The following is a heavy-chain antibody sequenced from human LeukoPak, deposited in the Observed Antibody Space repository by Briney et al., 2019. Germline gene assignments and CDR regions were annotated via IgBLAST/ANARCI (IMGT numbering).Heavy chain of an antibody. CDR3: ARGGSSTNPYWFDP. V-gene: IGHV4-34*01. J-gene: IGHJ5*02. CDR1: GGSFSGYY. CDR2: INHSGST. D-gene: IGHD2-2*01. Sequence: SETLSLTCAVYGGSFSGYYWSWIRQPPGKGVEWIGEINHSGSTNYNPSLKSRVTISVDTSKNQFSLKLSSVTAADTAVYYCARGGSSTNPYWFDPWGQGTLVTVSS.